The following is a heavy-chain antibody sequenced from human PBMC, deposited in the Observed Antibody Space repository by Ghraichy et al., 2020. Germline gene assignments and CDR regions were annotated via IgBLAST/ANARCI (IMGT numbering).Heavy chain of an antibody. V-gene: IGHV3-23*01. Sequence: GGSLRLSCAASGFTFRSYAMSWVRQAPGKGLEWVSSISGSAGSTYYADSVKGRFTISRDSSKNTLYLQMNSLGAEDTAVYYCAKRAHANMWDYGDYGALDYWGQGTLVTVSS. J-gene: IGHJ4*02. CDR1: GFTFRSYA. CDR3: AKRAHANMWDYGDYGALDY. D-gene: IGHD4-17*01. CDR2: ISGSAGST.